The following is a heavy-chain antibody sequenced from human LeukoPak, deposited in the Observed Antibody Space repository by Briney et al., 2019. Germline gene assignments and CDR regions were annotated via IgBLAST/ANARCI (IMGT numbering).Heavy chain of an antibody. Sequence: ETLSLTCAVYGGSFSGYYWSWIRQPPGKGLEWIGEINHSGSTNYNPSLKSRVTISVDTSKNQFSLKLSSVTAADTAVYYCASECRGGDCSTDAFDIWGQGTMVTVSS. CDR1: GGSFSGYY. V-gene: IGHV4-34*01. D-gene: IGHD2-21*02. CDR2: INHSGST. CDR3: ASECRGGDCSTDAFDI. J-gene: IGHJ3*02.